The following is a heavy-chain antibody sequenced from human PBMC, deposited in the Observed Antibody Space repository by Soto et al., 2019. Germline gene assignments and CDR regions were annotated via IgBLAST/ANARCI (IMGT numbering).Heavy chain of an antibody. J-gene: IGHJ4*02. CDR1: GFTFSSYA. V-gene: IGHV3-30-3*01. D-gene: IGHD6-13*01. CDR3: ARDESSSWHRVPYYFDY. Sequence: QVQLVESGGGVVQPGRSLRLSCAASGFTFSSYAMHWVRQAPGKGLEWVAVISYDGSNKYYADSVKGRFTISRDNSKNTLYLQMNSRRAEDTAVYYCARDESSSWHRVPYYFDYWGQGTLVTVSS. CDR2: ISYDGSNK.